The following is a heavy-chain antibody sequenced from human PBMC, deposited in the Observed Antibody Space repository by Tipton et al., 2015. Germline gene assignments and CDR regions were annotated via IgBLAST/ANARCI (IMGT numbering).Heavy chain of an antibody. Sequence: TLSLTCTVSGGSVNSDNYYWSWIRQPPGKGLEFIGYIYYTGRTNSNPSLKSRVTISADTSKNQFSLKLSSVTAADTAVYYCACQDYDILTRDYQTVDYWGQGTLVTVSS. D-gene: IGHD3-9*01. J-gene: IGHJ4*02. V-gene: IGHV4-61*01. CDR3: ACQDYDILTRDYQTVDY. CDR1: GGSVNSDNYY. CDR2: IYYTGRT.